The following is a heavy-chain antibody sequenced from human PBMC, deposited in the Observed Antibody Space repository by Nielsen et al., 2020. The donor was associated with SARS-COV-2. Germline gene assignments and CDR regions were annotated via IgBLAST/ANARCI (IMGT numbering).Heavy chain of an antibody. CDR3: ARGRRQLVRPSYYYYYGMDV. V-gene: IGHV4-30-4*01. D-gene: IGHD6-13*01. CDR2: IYYSGST. Sequence: SETLSLTCTVSGGSISSGDYYWSWIRQPPGKGLEWIGYIYYSGSTYYNPSLKSRVTISVDTSKNQFSLKLSSVTAADTAVYYCARGRRQLVRPSYYYYYGMDVWGQGTTVTVSS. J-gene: IGHJ6*02. CDR1: GGSISSGDYY.